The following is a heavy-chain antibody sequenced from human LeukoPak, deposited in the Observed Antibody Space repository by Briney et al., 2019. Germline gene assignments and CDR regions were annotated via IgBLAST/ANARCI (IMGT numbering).Heavy chain of an antibody. CDR1: GGAFNSYA. CDR3: ARVPNGDDEFDP. CDR2: MNPSSGDT. J-gene: IGHJ5*02. V-gene: IGHV1-8*02. Sequence: ASVKASCKASGGAFNSYAINWVRQATGQGLEWMGWMNPSSGDTGYAQKFQGRVTMTRDTSRGTAYMELSSLRSEDSAVYYCARVPNGDDEFDPWGQGTLVTVSS. D-gene: IGHD2-8*01.